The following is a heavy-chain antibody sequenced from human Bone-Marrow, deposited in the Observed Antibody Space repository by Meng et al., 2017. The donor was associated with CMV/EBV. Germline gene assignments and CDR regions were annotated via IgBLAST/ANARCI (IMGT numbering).Heavy chain of an antibody. CDR1: GGSISSGGYY. Sequence: SETLSLTCTVSGGSISSGGYYWSWIRQHPGKGLEWIGYIYYSGSTYYNPSRKSRVTITVDTSKNQYSLKLSSVTAADTAVYYCARDRKEMVTIFGDYYYYGMDVWGQGTTVTVFS. D-gene: IGHD5-24*01. CDR2: IYYSGST. CDR3: ARDRKEMVTIFGDYYYYGMDV. J-gene: IGHJ6*01. V-gene: IGHV4-31*03.